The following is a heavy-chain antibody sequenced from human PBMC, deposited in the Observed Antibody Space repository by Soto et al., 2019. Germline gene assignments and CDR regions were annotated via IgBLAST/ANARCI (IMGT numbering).Heavy chain of an antibody. D-gene: IGHD3-22*01. J-gene: IGHJ4*02. CDR3: ARVPTNYYDSSGYLYYFDY. Sequence: QVQLVQSGAEVKKPGSSVKVSCKASGGTFSSYAISWVRQAPGQGLEWMGAIIPIFGTANYAQKIQGRVTITADESTSTAYMELSSLRSEDTAVYYCARVPTNYYDSSGYLYYFDYWGQGTLVTVSS. CDR1: GGTFSSYA. CDR2: IIPIFGTA. V-gene: IGHV1-69*01.